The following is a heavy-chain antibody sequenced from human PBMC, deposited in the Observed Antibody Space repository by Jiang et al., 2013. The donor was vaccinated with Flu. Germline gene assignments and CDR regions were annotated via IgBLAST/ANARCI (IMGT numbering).Heavy chain of an antibody. Sequence: GAEVKKPGESLRISCKGSGNSLTSYWINWVRQMPGKGLEWMGRIDPSDSYINYNPSFQGHVTISGDKSISTAYLQWSSLKASDTAMYYCVSGGSGTNFYYGMDVWGKGTTVTV. D-gene: IGHD3-10*01. J-gene: IGHJ6*04. CDR1: GNSLTSYW. CDR3: VSGGSGTNFYYGMDV. CDR2: IDPSDSYI. V-gene: IGHV5-10-1*01.